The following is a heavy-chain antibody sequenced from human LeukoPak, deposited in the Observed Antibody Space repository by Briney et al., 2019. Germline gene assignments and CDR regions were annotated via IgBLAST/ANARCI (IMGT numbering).Heavy chain of an antibody. CDR1: GGTFSSYA. CDR2: IIPIFGTA. D-gene: IGHD3-10*01. CDR3: ARPISELSGTTEDYYGMDV. J-gene: IGHJ6*02. V-gene: IGHV1-69*13. Sequence: GASVKVSCKASGGTFSSYAISWVRQAPGQGLEWMGGIIPIFGTANYAQKFQGRVTTTADESTSTAYMELSSLRSEDTAVYYCARPISELSGTTEDYYGMDVWGQGTTVTVSS.